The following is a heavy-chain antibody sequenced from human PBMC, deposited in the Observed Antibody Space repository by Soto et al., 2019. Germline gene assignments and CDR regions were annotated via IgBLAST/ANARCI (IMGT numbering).Heavy chain of an antibody. D-gene: IGHD6-19*01. CDR2: ISPHNDRT. CDR3: ARDLYYSSGRYFDHDAFDI. J-gene: IGHJ3*02. CDR1: GYNFTSYG. Sequence: ASVKVSCKASGYNFTSYGISWVRQAPGQGLEWMGWISPHNDRTKYARRFQDRVTMTTETPTSTVYMELGSLRSDDTAVYYCARDLYYSSGRYFDHDAFDIWGQGTVVTV. V-gene: IGHV1-18*01.